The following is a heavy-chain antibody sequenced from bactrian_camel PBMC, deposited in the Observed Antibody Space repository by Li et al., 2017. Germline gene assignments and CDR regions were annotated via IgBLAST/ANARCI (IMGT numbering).Heavy chain of an antibody. V-gene: IGHV3S53*01. CDR3: AARLRVGLSCPPDKY. CDR2: VRKGNSA. CDR1: GYRYSSAAC. D-gene: IGHD5*01. Sequence: HVQLVESGGGSVQAGGSLRLSCEIVGYRYSSAACMGWFRQAPGRVREGVAAVRKGNSAIYSPAVKGRFTISRDSGDVANTATLFLQMDSLKPEDTAVYYCAARLRVGLSCPPDKYWGQGTQVTVS. J-gene: IGHJ4*01.